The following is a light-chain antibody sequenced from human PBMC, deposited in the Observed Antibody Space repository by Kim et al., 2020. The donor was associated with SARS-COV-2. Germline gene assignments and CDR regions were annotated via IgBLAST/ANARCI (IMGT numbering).Light chain of an antibody. Sequence: DIQMTQSPSSLSASVGDRVTITCRASQSISNYLNWYQQKPGKAPKLLIYAASSLHSGAPSRFSGSGSGTDFTLTITSLQPDDSATYFCQQSHTAPLLSFGGETKVDIK. J-gene: IGKJ4*01. CDR1: QSISNY. CDR3: QQSHTAPLLS. CDR2: AAS. V-gene: IGKV1-39*01.